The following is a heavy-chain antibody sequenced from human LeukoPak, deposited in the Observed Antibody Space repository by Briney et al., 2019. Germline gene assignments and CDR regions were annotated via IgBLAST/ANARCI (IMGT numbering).Heavy chain of an antibody. CDR1: GGSFSGYY. CDR3: ARGYSYGHYYYYGMDV. Sequence: KPSETLSPTCAVYGGSFSGYYWSWIRQPPGKGLEWIGEINHSGSTNYNPSLKSRVTISVDTSKNQFSLKLSSVTAADTAVYYCARGYSYGHYYYYGMDVWGQGTTVTVSS. V-gene: IGHV4-34*01. CDR2: INHSGST. D-gene: IGHD5-18*01. J-gene: IGHJ6*02.